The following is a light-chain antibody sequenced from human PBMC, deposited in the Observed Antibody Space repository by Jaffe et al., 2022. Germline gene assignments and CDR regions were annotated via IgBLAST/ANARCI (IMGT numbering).Light chain of an antibody. CDR2: GAS. CDR3: QQYNNWPPRST. V-gene: IGKV3-15*01. J-gene: IGKJ1*01. CDR1: QSVSSN. Sequence: EIVMTQSPATLSVSPGERATLSCRASQSVSSNLAWYQQKPGQAPRLLIYGASTRATGIPARFSGSGSGTEFTLTISSLQSEDFAVYYCQQYNNWPPRSTFGQGTKVEIK.